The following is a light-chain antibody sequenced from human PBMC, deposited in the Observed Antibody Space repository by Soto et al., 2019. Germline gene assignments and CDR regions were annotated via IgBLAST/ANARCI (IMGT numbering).Light chain of an antibody. CDR1: QSVLYSSSNKNY. CDR2: WAS. Sequence: IVMTQSPDSLTVSLGERATINCKSSQSVLYSSSNKNYLAWYQQKPGQPPKLLIYWASTRGSGVPDRFTGSGSGTDFTLTISSLQAEDVAVYYCQQSYTTPTFGQGTEVEIK. V-gene: IGKV4-1*01. J-gene: IGKJ1*01. CDR3: QQSYTTPT.